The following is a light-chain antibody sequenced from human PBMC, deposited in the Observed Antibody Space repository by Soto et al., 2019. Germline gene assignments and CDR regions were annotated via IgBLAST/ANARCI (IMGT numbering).Light chain of an antibody. CDR3: QQYGSSPYT. CDR2: GAS. J-gene: IGKJ2*01. V-gene: IGKV3-20*01. CDR1: QSVASSY. Sequence: EVVLTQSPGTLSLSPGERVTLSCRASQSVASSYLAWYQQKPGRAPRLLMYGASNRATGIPDRFSGTGSGTDFTLTISRLEPEDFAVYYCQQYGSSPYTFGLGTKLEIK.